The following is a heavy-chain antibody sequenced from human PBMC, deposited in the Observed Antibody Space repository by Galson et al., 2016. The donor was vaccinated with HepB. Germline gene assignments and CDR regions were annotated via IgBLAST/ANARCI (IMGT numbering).Heavy chain of an antibody. V-gene: IGHV3-23*01. Sequence: SLRLSCAASGFAFSSHAMSWVRQAPGKGLEWVSFISGGGDSTYFAESVKGRVTISRDNSENTVYLQMNRLRTEDTAVYYCAKDRGFGSYRFGAFDIWGQGTMVTVSS. CDR2: ISGGGDST. D-gene: IGHD1-26*01. J-gene: IGHJ3*02. CDR3: AKDRGFGSYRFGAFDI. CDR1: GFAFSSHA.